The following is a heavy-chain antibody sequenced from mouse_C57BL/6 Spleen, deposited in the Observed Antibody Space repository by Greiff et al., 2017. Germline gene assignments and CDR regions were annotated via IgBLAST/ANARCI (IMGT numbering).Heavy chain of an antibody. J-gene: IGHJ4*01. V-gene: IGHV1-72*01. CDR1: GYTFTSYW. CDR2: IDPNSGGT. Sequence: VQLQQPGAELVKPGASVKLSCKASGYTFTSYWMHWVKQRPGRGLEGIGRIDPNSGGTKYNEKFKSKATLTVDKPSSTAYMQLSSLTSEDSAVYYCAREGIYYGNYGAMDYWGQGTSVTVSS. D-gene: IGHD2-1*01. CDR3: AREGIYYGNYGAMDY.